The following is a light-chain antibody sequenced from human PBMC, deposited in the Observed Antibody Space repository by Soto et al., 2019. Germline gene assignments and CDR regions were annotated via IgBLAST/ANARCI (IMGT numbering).Light chain of an antibody. Sequence: EIVMTQSPATLSVSPGERATLSCRVSRSVNSNLAWYQHKPGQAPRLLIYGASTRATGIPGRFSGSESGTEFTLTISSLQSEDSAVYYCQQYNNWRPLTFGGGTKVDI. CDR3: QQYNNWRPLT. CDR1: RSVNSN. J-gene: IGKJ4*01. V-gene: IGKV3-15*01. CDR2: GAS.